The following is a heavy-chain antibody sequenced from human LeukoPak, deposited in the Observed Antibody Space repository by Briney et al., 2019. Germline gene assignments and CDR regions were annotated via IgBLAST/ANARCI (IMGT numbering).Heavy chain of an antibody. D-gene: IGHD3-9*01. J-gene: IGHJ5*02. CDR2: IYHSGST. CDR1: GGSISSGGYS. V-gene: IGHV4-30-2*01. Sequence: PSETLSLTCAVSGGSISSGGYSWSWIRQPPGKGLEWIGYIYHSGSTYYNPPLKSRVTISVDTSKNQFSLKLSSVTAADTAVYYCARGHYDILTANWFDPWGQGTLVTVSS. CDR3: ARGHYDILTANWFDP.